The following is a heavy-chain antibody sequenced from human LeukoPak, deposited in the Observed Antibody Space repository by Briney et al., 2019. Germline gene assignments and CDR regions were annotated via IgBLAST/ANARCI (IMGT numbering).Heavy chain of an antibody. CDR3: TIVGAT. CDR1: GFTFSSHR. J-gene: IGHJ5*02. D-gene: IGHD1-26*01. Sequence: GGSLRLSCAASGFTFSSHRMTWVRQAPGKGLEWVGFIRSKAYGGTTEYAASVKGRFTISRDDSKIIAYLQMNSLKTEDTAVYYCTIVGATWGQGTLVTVSS. CDR2: IRSKAYGGTT. V-gene: IGHV3-49*04.